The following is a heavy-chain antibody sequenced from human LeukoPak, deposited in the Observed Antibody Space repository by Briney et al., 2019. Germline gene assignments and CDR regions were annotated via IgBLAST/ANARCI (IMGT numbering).Heavy chain of an antibody. CDR2: ISSSSDYK. Sequence: PGGSLRLSCAASGFTFNSHSMNWVRQAPGKGLEWVSSISSSSDYKYYADSVKGRFTISRDNAKNSLYLQMNSLRAEDTAVYYCARDYGDYGKNRFDYWGQGTLVTVSS. CDR1: GFTFNSHS. D-gene: IGHD4-17*01. V-gene: IGHV3-21*01. J-gene: IGHJ4*02. CDR3: ARDYGDYGKNRFDY.